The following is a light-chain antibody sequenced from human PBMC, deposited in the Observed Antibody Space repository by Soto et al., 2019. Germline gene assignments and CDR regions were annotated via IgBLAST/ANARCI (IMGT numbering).Light chain of an antibody. CDR2: GAS. J-gene: IGKJ5*01. Sequence: EIGLTQSSSTLSLSPGARATLSCGASQTITTYLAWYQQKHGLPPRLLIYGASNRATGIPARFSGSGYGTDFNLTISNLETEDFAVYYCQQRSNWPANFGQGTRLEIK. CDR3: QQRSNWPAN. CDR1: QTITTY. V-gene: IGKV3-11*01.